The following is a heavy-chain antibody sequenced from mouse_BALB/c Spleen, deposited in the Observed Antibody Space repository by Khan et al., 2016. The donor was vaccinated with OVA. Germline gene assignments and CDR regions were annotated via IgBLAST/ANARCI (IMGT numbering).Heavy chain of an antibody. CDR2: ISYSGNT. Sequence: EVKLLESGPGLVKPSQSLSLTCTVTGYSITTDYAWNWIRQFPGNKLEWMGYISYSGNTKYNPSLKSRISITRDTSKNQFFLQLKSVTTADTARYYCEGVYGGDLNYWGKGTTLTVSS. J-gene: IGHJ2*01. D-gene: IGHD1-1*01. CDR3: EGVYGGDLNY. CDR1: GYSITTDYA. V-gene: IGHV3-2*02.